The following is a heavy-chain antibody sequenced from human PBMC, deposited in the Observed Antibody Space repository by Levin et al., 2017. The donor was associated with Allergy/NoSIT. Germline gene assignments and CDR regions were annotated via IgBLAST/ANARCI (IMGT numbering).Heavy chain of an antibody. Sequence: PGGSLRLSCVASGITFRNYGMHWVRQTPGKGLEWVAVIWYDGTITHYLDSVKGRFAISRDNSKNTLYLQMNSLRVEDTAVYYCARDSRSYVRENYRFNYYMDVWGKGTTVTVS. CDR2: IWYDGTIT. J-gene: IGHJ6*03. D-gene: IGHD3-10*02. CDR3: ARDSRSYVRENYRFNYYMDV. CDR1: GITFRNYG. V-gene: IGHV3-33*01.